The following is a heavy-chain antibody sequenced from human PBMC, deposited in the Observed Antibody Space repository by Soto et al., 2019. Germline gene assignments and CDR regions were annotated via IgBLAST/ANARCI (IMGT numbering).Heavy chain of an antibody. Sequence: PGGSLRLSCAASGLTFSNAWMSWVRQAPGKGLEWVGRIKRKTDGGTTDYAAPVKGRFTISRDDSKNTLYLQMNSLKTEDTAVYYCTTGLYGSGSSGGMDVWGPGTTVTVSS. J-gene: IGHJ6*02. CDR1: GLTFSNAW. V-gene: IGHV3-15*01. CDR3: TTGLYGSGSSGGMDV. CDR2: IKRKTDGGTT. D-gene: IGHD3-10*01.